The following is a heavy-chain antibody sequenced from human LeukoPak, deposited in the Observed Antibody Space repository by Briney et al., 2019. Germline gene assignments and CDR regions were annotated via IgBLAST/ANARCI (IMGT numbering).Heavy chain of an antibody. D-gene: IGHD3-10*01. V-gene: IGHV1-3*03. CDR2: INTGNGNT. Sequence: GASVKVSCKASGYTFTNYAMHWVRQAPGQRLEWMGWINTGNGNTKYSQEFQGRVTITRDTSANTAYMELSSLRSEDTAVYYCASDLGSGSSSMDVWGKGTTVTISS. CDR1: GYTFTNYA. J-gene: IGHJ6*03. CDR3: ASDLGSGSSSMDV.